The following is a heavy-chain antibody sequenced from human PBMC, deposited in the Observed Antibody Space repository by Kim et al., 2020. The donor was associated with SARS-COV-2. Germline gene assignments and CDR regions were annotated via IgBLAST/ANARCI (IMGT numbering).Heavy chain of an antibody. Sequence: SETLSLTCTVSGGSISSSSYYWGWIRQPPGKGLEWIGSIYYSGSTYYNPSLKSRVTISVDTSKNQFSLKLSSVTAADTAVYYCAREEGYYYDSSGFHRWFDPWGQGTLVTVSS. CDR1: GGSISSSSYY. CDR3: AREEGYYYDSSGFHRWFDP. V-gene: IGHV4-39*02. D-gene: IGHD3-22*01. J-gene: IGHJ5*02. CDR2: IYYSGST.